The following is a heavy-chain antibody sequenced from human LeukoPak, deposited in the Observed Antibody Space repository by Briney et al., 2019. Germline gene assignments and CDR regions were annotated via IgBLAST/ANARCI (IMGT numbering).Heavy chain of an antibody. CDR3: ARGRDQTNTGYCDH. Sequence: ASVKVSCKASGGTSSRYAMNWVRQAPGQGLEWMGGIIPFFGSANYAQKFRGRLTITTDESTFTSYMELSSLRYEDTAVHYCARGRDQTNTGYCDHWGQGTLVTVSS. V-gene: IGHV1-69*05. D-gene: IGHD2-15*01. J-gene: IGHJ4*02. CDR1: GGTSSRYA. CDR2: IIPFFGSA.